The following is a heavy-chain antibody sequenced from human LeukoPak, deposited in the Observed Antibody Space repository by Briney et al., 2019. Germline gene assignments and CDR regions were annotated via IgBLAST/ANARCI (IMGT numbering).Heavy chain of an antibody. D-gene: IGHD3-3*01. J-gene: IGHJ4*02. CDR2: IYYSGST. CDR3: ARGVALDY. V-gene: IGHV4-59*01. CDR1: GGSISSYY. Sequence: PSETLSLTCTVSGGSISSYYWSWSRQPPGKGLEWIGYIYYSGSTNYNPSLKSRVTISVDTSKNQFSLKLSSVTAADTAVYYCARGVALDYWGQGTLVTVSS.